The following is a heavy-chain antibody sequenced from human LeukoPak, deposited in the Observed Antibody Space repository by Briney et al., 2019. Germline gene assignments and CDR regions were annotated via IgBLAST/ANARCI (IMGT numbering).Heavy chain of an antibody. D-gene: IGHD6-6*01. CDR1: GYTFTSYD. V-gene: IGHV1-8*01. J-gene: IGHJ4*02. CDR3: ARGAWTSSFDY. Sequence: GASVKVSCKASGYTFTSYDVNWVRQATGQGLEWMGWVNPNSGDTAYAQNLQGGVTMTRDTSINTAYMELSSLRSEDTAVYYCARGAWTSSFDYWGQGTLVTVSS. CDR2: VNPNSGDT.